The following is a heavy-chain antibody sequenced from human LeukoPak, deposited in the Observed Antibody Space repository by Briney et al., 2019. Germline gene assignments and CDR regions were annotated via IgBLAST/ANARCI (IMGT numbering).Heavy chain of an antibody. CDR1: GFTFSNFG. D-gene: IGHD2-2*01. Sequence: PGRSLRLSCVASGFTFSNFGMHWVRQAPGKGLEWVAFIRHDGSNKYYGDSVKGRFIISRDNSKNTLYLQMNSLRSEDTAVYYCAEDHYSRLLYWGQGTLVTVSS. CDR3: AEDHYSRLLY. CDR2: IRHDGSNK. V-gene: IGHV3-30*02. J-gene: IGHJ4*02.